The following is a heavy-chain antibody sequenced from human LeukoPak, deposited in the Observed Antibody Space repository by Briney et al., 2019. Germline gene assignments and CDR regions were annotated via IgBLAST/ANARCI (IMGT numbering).Heavy chain of an antibody. D-gene: IGHD6-6*01. Sequence: SETLSLTCTVSGGSISSSSYYWGWIRQPPGKGLEGIGRIYYSGSTYYNPSLKSRVSRSVDTSKNQFSLKLSSVTAADTAVYYCVRSSSSIFDYWGQGTLVTVSP. CDR1: GGSISSSSYY. CDR3: VRSSSSIFDY. V-gene: IGHV4-39*07. J-gene: IGHJ4*02. CDR2: IYYSGST.